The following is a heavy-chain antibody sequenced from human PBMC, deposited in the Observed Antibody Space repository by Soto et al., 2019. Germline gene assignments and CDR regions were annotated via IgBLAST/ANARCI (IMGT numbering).Heavy chain of an antibody. D-gene: IGHD6-13*01. J-gene: IGHJ4*02. CDR2: ISSSSSYI. V-gene: IGHV3-21*01. CDR3: ARWYSSSWSPVYFDY. CDR1: GFTFSSYS. Sequence: GGSLRLSCAASGFTFSSYSMNWVRQAPGKGLEWVSSISSSSSYIYYADSVKGRFTISRDNAKNSLYLQMNSLRAEDTAVYYCARWYSSSWSPVYFDYWGQGTLVTVSS.